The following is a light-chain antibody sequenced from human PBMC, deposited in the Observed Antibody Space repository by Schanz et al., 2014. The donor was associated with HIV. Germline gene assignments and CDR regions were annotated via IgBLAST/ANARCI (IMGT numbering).Light chain of an antibody. Sequence: DIHMTQSPSTLSASVGDRVTITCRASQTIYSWLAWYQQKPGRAPNLLIYQASTLETGVPSRFSGSGSGTEFTLTISSLQPDDFATYYCQQSNTFPYTFGQGTKLEIK. V-gene: IGKV1-5*03. CDR1: QTIYSW. CDR2: QAS. CDR3: QQSNTFPYT. J-gene: IGKJ2*01.